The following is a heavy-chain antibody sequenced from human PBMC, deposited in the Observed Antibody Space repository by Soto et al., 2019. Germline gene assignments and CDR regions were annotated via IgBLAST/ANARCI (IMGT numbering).Heavy chain of an antibody. D-gene: IGHD4-17*01. Sequence: SETLSLTCTVSGGSISSSNYFWGWIRQPPGKGLEWIGSMYYSGSTYYNPSLKSRVTISVDTSKNQFSLKLSSVTAADTAMYYCARHGERTIRSLNYFDPWGQGTLVTVSS. V-gene: IGHV4-39*01. CDR1: GGSISSSNYF. CDR3: ARHGERTIRSLNYFDP. J-gene: IGHJ5*02. CDR2: MYYSGST.